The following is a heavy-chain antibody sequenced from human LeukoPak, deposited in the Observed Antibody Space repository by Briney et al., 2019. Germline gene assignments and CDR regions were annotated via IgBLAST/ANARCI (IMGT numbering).Heavy chain of an antibody. CDR3: ALVIAAALRGWFDP. CDR1: GGTFLSYA. V-gene: IGHV1-69*05. J-gene: IGHJ5*02. CDR2: IIPIFGTA. D-gene: IGHD6-13*01. Sequence: SVKVSCKASGGTFLSYAISWVRQPPGQGLEWVGGIIPIFGTANYAQKFQGRVTITTDESTSTAYMELSSLRSEDTAVYYCALVIAAALRGWFDPWGQGTLVTVSS.